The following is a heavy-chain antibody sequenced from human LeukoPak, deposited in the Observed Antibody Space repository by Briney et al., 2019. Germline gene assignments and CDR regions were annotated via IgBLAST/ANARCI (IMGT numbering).Heavy chain of an antibody. J-gene: IGHJ4*02. CDR1: GYTFTSYA. CDR3: ARGPRGNWNYPPWDY. D-gene: IGHD1-7*01. V-gene: IGHV7-4-1*02. Sequence: ASVKVSCKASGYTFTSYAMNWVRQAPGQGLEWMGWVNTNTGNPTYAQGFTGRFVFSLDTSVSTAYLQISSLKAEDTAVYYCARGPRGNWNYPPWDYWGQGTLVTVSS. CDR2: VNTNTGNP.